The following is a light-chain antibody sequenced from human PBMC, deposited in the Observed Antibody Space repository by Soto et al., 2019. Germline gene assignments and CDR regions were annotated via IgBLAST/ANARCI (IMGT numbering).Light chain of an antibody. CDR1: QSVSSN. CDR2: GAS. CDR3: QQYNNWPPWT. Sequence: EIVMTQAPATLSVSPGQRATLSCRASQSVSSNLAWYQQKPGQAPRLLIYGASTRATGIQAKFSGSVSGTEFTLTVSSLQSEDVAVYYCQQYNNWPPWTFGQGTKVEIK. J-gene: IGKJ1*01. V-gene: IGKV3-15*01.